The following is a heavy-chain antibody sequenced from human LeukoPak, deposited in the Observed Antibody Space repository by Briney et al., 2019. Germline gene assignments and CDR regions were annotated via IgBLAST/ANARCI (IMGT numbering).Heavy chain of an antibody. Sequence: HPGGSLRLSCAASGFTFSSYRMHWVRQAPGKGLVWVSRIKTDGSRTSYADSVKGRFTISRDNAKNTLYLQMNSLRAEDTAVYYCAREGYEDAFDIWGQGTMVTVSS. J-gene: IGHJ3*02. D-gene: IGHD3-3*01. CDR1: GFTFSSYR. V-gene: IGHV3-74*01. CDR3: AREGYEDAFDI. CDR2: IKTDGSRT.